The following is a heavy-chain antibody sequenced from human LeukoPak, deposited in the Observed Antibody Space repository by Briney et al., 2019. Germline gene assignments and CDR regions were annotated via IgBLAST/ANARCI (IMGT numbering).Heavy chain of an antibody. CDR3: ARFQGDYGRDMGAFDI. Sequence: GGSLRLSCAASGFTFSSYSMNWVRQAPGKGLEWVSSISSSSSYIYYADSVKGRFTISRDNAKNSLYLQMNSLRAEDTAVYYCARFQGDYGRDMGAFDIWGQGTTVTVSS. V-gene: IGHV3-21*01. CDR1: GFTFSSYS. CDR2: ISSSSSYI. J-gene: IGHJ3*02. D-gene: IGHD4-17*01.